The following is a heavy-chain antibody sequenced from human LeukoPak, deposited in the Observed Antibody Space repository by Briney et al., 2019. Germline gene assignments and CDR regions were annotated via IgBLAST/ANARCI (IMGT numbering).Heavy chain of an antibody. D-gene: IGHD3-22*01. CDR3: AKDYYYDSSGYYSTRLDS. J-gene: IGHJ4*02. V-gene: IGHV3-23*01. CDR2: ISGSGGST. Sequence: PGTSLRLSCAASGFPFSSYAMTWVRQTPGKGLEWVSVISGSGGSTYYADSVKGRFTISRDNSKNALYLQMNSLRAEDTAVYYCAKDYYYDSSGYYSTRLDSWGQGTLVTVSS. CDR1: GFPFSSYA.